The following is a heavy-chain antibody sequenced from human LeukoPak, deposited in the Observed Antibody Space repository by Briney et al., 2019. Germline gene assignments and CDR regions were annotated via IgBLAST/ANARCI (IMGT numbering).Heavy chain of an antibody. V-gene: IGHV3-30*02. D-gene: IGHD2-2*02. CDR2: IRYDGSNK. CDR3: ANDIVVVPAAIPGDAFDI. J-gene: IGHJ3*02. CDR1: GFTFSSYG. Sequence: GGSLRLSCAASGFTFSSYGMHWVRRAPGKGLEWVAFIRYDGSNKYYADSVKGRFTISRDNSKNTLYLQMNSLRAEDTAVYYCANDIVVVPAAIPGDAFDIWGQGTMVTVSS.